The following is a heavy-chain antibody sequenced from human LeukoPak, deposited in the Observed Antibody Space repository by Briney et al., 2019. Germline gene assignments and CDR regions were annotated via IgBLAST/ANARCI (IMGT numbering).Heavy chain of an antibody. J-gene: IGHJ4*02. CDR2: GYYSGST. Sequence: NPSQTLSLTCTVSGGSISSGGYYWSWIRQPPGKGLEWIGSGYYSGSTYYNPSLESRVTISVDTSKNQFSLKLTSVTAADTAVYYRARRGYCSSTSCYGRDGFDYWGQGTLVTVSS. V-gene: IGHV4-39*01. CDR1: GGSISSGGYY. D-gene: IGHD2-2*03. CDR3: ARRGYCSSTSCYGRDGFDY.